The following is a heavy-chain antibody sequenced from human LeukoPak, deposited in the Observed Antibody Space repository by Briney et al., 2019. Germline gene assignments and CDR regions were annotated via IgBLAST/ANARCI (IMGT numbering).Heavy chain of an antibody. CDR2: ISSSSSTI. CDR3: AKDYHSSSWYPIRGYYYMDV. CDR1: GFTFSSYK. Sequence: GGSLRLSCAASGFTFSSYKMNWVRQAPGKGLEWVSHISSSSSTIYYADSVKGRFTISRDNAKNSLYLQMNSLRAEDTAVYYCAKDYHSSSWYPIRGYYYMDVWGKGTTVTVSS. V-gene: IGHV3-48*04. D-gene: IGHD6-13*01. J-gene: IGHJ6*03.